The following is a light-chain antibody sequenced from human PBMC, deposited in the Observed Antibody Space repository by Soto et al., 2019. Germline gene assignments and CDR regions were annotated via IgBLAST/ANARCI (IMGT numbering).Light chain of an antibody. J-gene: IGKJ4*01. CDR3: QQYHSSRSVI. CDR1: QSVSSVF. CDR2: GAS. V-gene: IGKV3-20*01. Sequence: EIVLTQSPGTLSLSPGERATLSRRASQSVSSVFLGWYQQKPGQAPRLLIYGASTRAAGIPDRFSGSVSGPDFTLSISRLEPEDFAVYYCQQYHSSRSVIFGGGTKVEIK.